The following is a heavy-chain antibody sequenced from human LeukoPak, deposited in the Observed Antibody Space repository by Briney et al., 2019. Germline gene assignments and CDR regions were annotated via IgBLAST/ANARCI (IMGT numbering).Heavy chain of an antibody. D-gene: IGHD6-19*01. CDR1: GGSISSSSYY. CDR2: IYYSGST. V-gene: IGHV4-39*01. J-gene: IGHJ5*02. Sequence: SETLSLTCTVSGGSISSSSYYWGWIRRPPGKGLEWIGSIYYSGSTYYNPSLKSRVTISVDTSKNQFSLKLSSVTAADTAVYYCARQKYSSGWDVLNWFDPWGQGTLVTVSS. CDR3: ARQKYSSGWDVLNWFDP.